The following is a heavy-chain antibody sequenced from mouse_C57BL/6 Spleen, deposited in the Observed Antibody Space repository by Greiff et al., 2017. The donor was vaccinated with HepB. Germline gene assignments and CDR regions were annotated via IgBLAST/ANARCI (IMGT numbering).Heavy chain of an antibody. Sequence: EVQWVESGGGLVKPGGSLKLSCAASGFTFSSYAMSWVRQTPEKRLEWVATISDGGSYTYYPDNVKGRFTISRDNAKNNLYLQMSHLKSEDTAMYYCARERSYGNSWFAYWGQGTLVTVSA. J-gene: IGHJ3*01. D-gene: IGHD2-1*01. CDR3: ARERSYGNSWFAY. V-gene: IGHV5-4*01. CDR1: GFTFSSYA. CDR2: ISDGGSYT.